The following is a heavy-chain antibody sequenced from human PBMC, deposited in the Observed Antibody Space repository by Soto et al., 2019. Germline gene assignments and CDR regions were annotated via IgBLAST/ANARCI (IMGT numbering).Heavy chain of an antibody. CDR2: ISYDGSNK. V-gene: IGHV3-30-3*01. J-gene: IGHJ4*02. CDR3: ARAGDYSSMYYFDY. CDR1: GFTFSSYA. D-gene: IGHD4-17*01. Sequence: GGSLRLSCAASGFTFSSYAMHWVRQAPGKGLEWVAVISYDGSNKYYADSVKGRFTISRDNSKNTLYLQMNSLRAEDTAVYYCARAGDYSSMYYFDYWGQGTLVTVSS.